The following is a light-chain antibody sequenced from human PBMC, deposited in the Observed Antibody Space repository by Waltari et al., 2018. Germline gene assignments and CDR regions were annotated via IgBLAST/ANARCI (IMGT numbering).Light chain of an antibody. J-gene: IGKJ2*01. V-gene: IGKV1-33*01. CDR2: AVS. CDR3: QQYRSLPLT. Sequence: DIQLTQTPSSLSASVGDRLTITCQASQDTGDSLNWFQHKPGTPPELLIYAVSRLDYGVPSRFTGSRSGTNYSFSITNLQSDDIATYFCQQYRSLPLTFGQGTK. CDR1: QDTGDS.